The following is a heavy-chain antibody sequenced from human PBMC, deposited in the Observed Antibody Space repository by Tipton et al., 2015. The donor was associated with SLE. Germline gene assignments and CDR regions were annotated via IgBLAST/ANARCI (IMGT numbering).Heavy chain of an antibody. CDR2: IYHGGST. D-gene: IGHD6-19*01. CDR3: AKRQWPRQGILDS. Sequence: GLVKPSETLSLTCTISGVSISGHHWGWIRQPPGKGLEWIGYIYHGGSTDYNPSLTSRVTISVDTSKNQFTLKLSSVTAADTAVYYCAKRQWPRQGILDSWGQGTLVTVSS. V-gene: IGHV4-59*11. CDR1: GVSISGHH. J-gene: IGHJ4*02.